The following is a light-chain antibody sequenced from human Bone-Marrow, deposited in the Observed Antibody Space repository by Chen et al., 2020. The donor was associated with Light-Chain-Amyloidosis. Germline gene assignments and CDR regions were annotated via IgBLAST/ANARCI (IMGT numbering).Light chain of an antibody. CDR2: GAS. CDR3: QQYGSSRIT. CDR1: QSISNSD. J-gene: IGKJ5*01. Sequence: EIVLTQSPGTLSLSPGERATLSCRASQSISNSDLAWYQQKPGQAPRLLIYGASNRATGIPVRFSGSGSGTDFTLTISRLGPEDFAVYYCQQYGSSRITFGQGTRLEIK. V-gene: IGKV3-20*01.